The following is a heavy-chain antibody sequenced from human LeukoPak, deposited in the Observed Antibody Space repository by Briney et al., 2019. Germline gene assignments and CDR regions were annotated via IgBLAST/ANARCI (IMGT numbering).Heavy chain of an antibody. CDR2: IYRSGSI. CDR3: AKGQTPYYYYYGMDV. Sequence: GGSLRLSCAVSGFTVTVNYMSWVRQAPGKGLEWVSTIYRSGSISYADSVKGRFIISRDSSTNTLSLQMTSLRAEDTAVYYCAKGQTPYYYYYGMDVWGQGTTVTVSS. CDR1: GFTVTVNY. V-gene: IGHV3-66*01. J-gene: IGHJ6*02.